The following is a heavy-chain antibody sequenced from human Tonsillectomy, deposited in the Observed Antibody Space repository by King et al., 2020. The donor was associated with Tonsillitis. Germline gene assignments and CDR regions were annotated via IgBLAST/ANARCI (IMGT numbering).Heavy chain of an antibody. D-gene: IGHD2-8*02. V-gene: IGHV3-11*06. CDR2: INPIGTNT. CDR3: GREYWGAFDI. CDR1: RFPFSDYY. J-gene: IGHJ3*02. Sequence: VQLVESGGGLVKPGGSLRLSCAASRFPFSDYYMSWIRQAPGKGLEWISFINPIGTNTNYVDSVRGRFTISRDNAKNSMFLQMNSLRPEDTGVYYCGREYWGAFDIWGQGTMVTVSS.